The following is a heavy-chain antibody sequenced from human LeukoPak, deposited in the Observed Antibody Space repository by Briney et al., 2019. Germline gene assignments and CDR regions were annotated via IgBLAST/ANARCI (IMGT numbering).Heavy chain of an antibody. CDR2: INQDGSAK. CDR1: GFTFSSYW. Sequence: PGGSLRLSCAASGFTFSSYWMSWVRQAPGKGLEWVANINQDGSAKYYVDSMKGRFTISRDNAKNSLYLQMNSLRAEDTAVYYCAGSWSPYDAFDIWGQGTMVSVSS. J-gene: IGHJ3*02. V-gene: IGHV3-7*01. CDR3: AGSWSPYDAFDI. D-gene: IGHD6-13*01.